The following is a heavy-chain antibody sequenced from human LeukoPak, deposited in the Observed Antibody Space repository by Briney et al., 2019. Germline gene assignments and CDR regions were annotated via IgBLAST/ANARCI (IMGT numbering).Heavy chain of an antibody. D-gene: IGHD6-13*01. Sequence: GGSLRLSCAASGFTFDDYAMHWVRQAPGKGLEWVSLISWDGGSTYYADSVKGRFTISRDNSKNSLYLHMNSLRAEDTALYYCAKDKAAAGRSTRNFDYWGQGTLVTVSS. CDR2: ISWDGGST. J-gene: IGHJ4*02. V-gene: IGHV3-43D*03. CDR1: GFTFDDYA. CDR3: AKDKAAAGRSTRNFDY.